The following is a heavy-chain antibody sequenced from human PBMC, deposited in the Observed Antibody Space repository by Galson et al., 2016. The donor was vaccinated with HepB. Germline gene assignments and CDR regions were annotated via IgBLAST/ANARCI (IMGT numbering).Heavy chain of an antibody. CDR1: GFTFSSFA. V-gene: IGHV3-23*01. CDR3: AFQGGDH. Sequence: SLRLSCAASGFTFSSFAMSWVRQAPGRGLEWVSSISGYGGSTYYADSVKGRFTITRDNSKNTVHLQMNSLRVEDTAVYYCAFQGGDHWGQGTRVTVSS. CDR2: ISGYGGST. J-gene: IGHJ4*02.